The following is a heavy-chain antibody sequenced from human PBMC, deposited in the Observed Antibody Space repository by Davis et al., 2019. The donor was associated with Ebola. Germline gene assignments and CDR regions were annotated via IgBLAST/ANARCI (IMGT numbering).Heavy chain of an antibody. V-gene: IGHV1-46*01. Sequence: ASVKVSCKASGGTFSSYAISWVRQAPGQGLEWMGIINPSGGSTSYAQKFQGRVTMTRDTSTSTVYMELSSLRSEDTAVYYCLSAGSKCDYWGQGTLVTVSS. CDR2: INPSGGST. J-gene: IGHJ4*02. CDR3: LSAGSKCDY. D-gene: IGHD1-14*01. CDR1: GGTFSSYA.